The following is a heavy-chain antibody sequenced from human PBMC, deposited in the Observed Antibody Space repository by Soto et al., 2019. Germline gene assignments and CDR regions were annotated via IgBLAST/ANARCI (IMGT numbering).Heavy chain of an antibody. CDR2: IYYSGST. D-gene: IGHD4-4*01. CDR1: GGSISSSSYY. J-gene: IGHJ6*03. V-gene: IGHV4-39*01. Sequence: PSETLSLTCTVSGGSISSSSYYWCWIREPPGKGLEWIGSIYYSGSTYYNPSLKSRVTISVDTSKNQFSLKLSSVTAADTAVYYCAVTTSYYYYMDVWGKGTTVTVSS. CDR3: AVTTSYYYYMDV.